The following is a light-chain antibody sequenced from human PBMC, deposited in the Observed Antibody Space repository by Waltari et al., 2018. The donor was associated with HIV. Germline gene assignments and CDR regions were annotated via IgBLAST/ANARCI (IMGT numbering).Light chain of an antibody. CDR3: QSYDSSLSGSSV. J-gene: IGLJ1*01. V-gene: IGLV1-40*01. Sequence: QSVLTQPPSVSGAPGQRVTISCTGSSSNIGAGYDVHWYQQLPGTAPKLLIYGNSNRPSGVPDRFSGSKSGTSASLAITGLQAGDEADYYCQSYDSSLSGSSVFGTGTKVTVL. CDR1: SSNIGAGYD. CDR2: GNS.